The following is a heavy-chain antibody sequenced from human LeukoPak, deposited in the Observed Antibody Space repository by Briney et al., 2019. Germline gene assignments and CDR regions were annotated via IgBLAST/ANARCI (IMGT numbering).Heavy chain of an antibody. CDR1: GFIFDTHD. CDR3: AREAVTYYYDSSGYDGAFDI. V-gene: IGHV3-30*19. Sequence: GGSLRLSCGASGFIFDTHDMHWVRQAPGKGLEWVAFISYDGGNKHYADSVKGRFTISRDNSKDTLYLQMNSLRAEDTAVYYCAREAVTYYYDSSGYDGAFDIWGQGTMVTVSS. CDR2: ISYDGGNK. J-gene: IGHJ3*02. D-gene: IGHD3-22*01.